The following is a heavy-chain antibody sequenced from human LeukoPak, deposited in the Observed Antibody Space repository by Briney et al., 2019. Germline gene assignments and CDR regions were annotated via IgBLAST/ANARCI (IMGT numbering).Heavy chain of an antibody. Sequence: GRSLRLSCAASGFTFSSYGMHWVRQAPGKGLEWVAVISYDGSNKYYADSVKGRFTISRDNSMNTLYLQMNSLRAEDTAVYYCARVPYDFDSSGPLDYWGQGTQVTVSS. CDR2: ISYDGSNK. V-gene: IGHV3-30*03. J-gene: IGHJ4*02. D-gene: IGHD3-22*01. CDR3: ARVPYDFDSSGPLDY. CDR1: GFTFSSYG.